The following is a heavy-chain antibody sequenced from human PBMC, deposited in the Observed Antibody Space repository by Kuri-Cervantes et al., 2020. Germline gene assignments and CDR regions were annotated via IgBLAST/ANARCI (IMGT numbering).Heavy chain of an antibody. D-gene: IGHD3-3*01. CDR1: GGFISSYY. V-gene: IGHV4-4*07. Sequence: SETLSLTCTVSGGFISSYYWSWIRQPAGKGLEWIGRIYTSGSTNYNPSLKSRVTMSVDTSKNQFSLKLSSVTAADTAVYYCARDLTYYDFWSGYYSYYYYGMDVWGQGTTVTVSS. J-gene: IGHJ6*02. CDR2: IYTSGST. CDR3: ARDLTYYDFWSGYYSYYYYGMDV.